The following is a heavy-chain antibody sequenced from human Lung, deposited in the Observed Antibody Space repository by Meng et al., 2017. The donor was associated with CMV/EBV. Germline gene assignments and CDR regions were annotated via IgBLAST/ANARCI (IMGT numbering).Heavy chain of an antibody. J-gene: IGHJ1*01. CDR2: IPHRGSS. D-gene: IGHD3-10*01. CDR3: LRRSGGSV. CDR1: GDSITNHNW. V-gene: IGHV4-4*02. Sequence: QVQLRESGQALVKPSEPLSLTCAVSGDSITNHNWWAWVRQPPGKGLEWIGEIPHRGSSAYNPSLKSRVSMSIDKSKNQFSLKLTSVTAADMAVYHCLRRSGGSVWGQGTLVTVSS.